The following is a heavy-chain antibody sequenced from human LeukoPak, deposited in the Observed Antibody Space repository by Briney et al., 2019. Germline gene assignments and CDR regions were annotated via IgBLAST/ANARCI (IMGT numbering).Heavy chain of an antibody. CDR1: GGSISSYY. CDR2: IYYSGST. J-gene: IGHJ4*02. V-gene: IGHV4-59*01. D-gene: IGHD3-10*01. CDR3: ASPRITMARSFDY. Sequence: SETLSLTCTVSGGSISSYYWSWIRQPPGKGLEWIGYIYYSGSTNYNPSLKSRVTISVDTSKDQFSLKLSSVTAADTAVYYCASPRITMARSFDYWGQGTLVTVSS.